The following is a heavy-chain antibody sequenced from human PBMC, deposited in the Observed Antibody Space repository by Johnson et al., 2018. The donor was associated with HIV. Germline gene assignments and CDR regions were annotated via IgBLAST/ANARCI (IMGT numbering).Heavy chain of an antibody. CDR2: ISYDGSNK. CDR1: GFTFSSYP. CDR3: ARDDGGGGDAFDI. V-gene: IGHV3-30*04. D-gene: IGHD2-15*01. Sequence: QVQLVESGGGLVQPGRSLRLSCAASGFTFSSYPMHWVRQAPGKGLEWVAVISYDGSNKYYADSVKGRFTISRDNSKNTLYLQMNSLRAEDTAVYYCARDDGGGGDAFDIWGQGTMVTVSS. J-gene: IGHJ3*02.